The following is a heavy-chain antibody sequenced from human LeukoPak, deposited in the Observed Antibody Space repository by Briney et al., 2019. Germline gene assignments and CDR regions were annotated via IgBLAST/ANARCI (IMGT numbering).Heavy chain of an antibody. CDR2: IWYDGSNT. Sequence: PGGSLRLSCAASGFTFSSYGMHWVRQAPGKGLEWVAVIWYDGSNTYYADSVKGRFTISRDNSKNSLYLQMNSLRVDDTAVYYCVRDRGYSTFDYWGQGTLVTVSS. CDR3: VRDRGYSTFDY. D-gene: IGHD4-23*01. J-gene: IGHJ4*02. CDR1: GFTFSSYG. V-gene: IGHV3-33*01.